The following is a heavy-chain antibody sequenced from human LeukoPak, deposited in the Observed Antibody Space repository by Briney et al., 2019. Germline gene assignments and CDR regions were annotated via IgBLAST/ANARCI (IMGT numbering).Heavy chain of an antibody. CDR1: GFTFSSYG. J-gene: IGHJ5*02. D-gene: IGHD3-22*01. CDR2: IRYDGSIK. Sequence: GGSLRLSCAVSGFTFSSYGMHWVRQAPGKGLFWVAFIRYDGSIKYYADSVKGRFTISRDNSKNTLYLQMNSLRAEDTAVYYCARNQYYDSKGWFDPWGQGTLVTVSS. CDR3: ARNQYYDSKGWFDP. V-gene: IGHV3-30*02.